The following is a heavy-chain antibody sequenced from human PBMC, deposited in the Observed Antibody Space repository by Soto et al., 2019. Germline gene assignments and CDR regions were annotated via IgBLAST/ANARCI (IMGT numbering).Heavy chain of an antibody. CDR3: AREMSYYFDS. CDR1: GDSISRDGSS. J-gene: IGHJ4*01. CDR2: IYHSGAT. V-gene: IGHV4-30-2*01. Sequence: QVQLQESGSGLVKPSQTLVLTCTVSGDSISRDGSSWSWLRQPPGKGLEWIGYIYHSGATYYNPSLKSRVTTSVDKSKNQFSLSLASVTAADTAVYYCAREMSYYFDSWSHGTLVTV.